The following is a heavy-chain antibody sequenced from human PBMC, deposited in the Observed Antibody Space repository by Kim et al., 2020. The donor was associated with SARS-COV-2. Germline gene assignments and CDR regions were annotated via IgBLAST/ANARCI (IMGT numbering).Heavy chain of an antibody. V-gene: IGHV1-69*04. CDR2: IIPILGIA. CDR1: GGTFSSYA. Sequence: SVKVSCKASGGTFSSYAISWVRQAPGQGLEWMGRIIPILGIANYAQKFQGRVTITADKSTSTAYMELSSLRSEDTAVYYCARDLGYCSSTSCYPLFDPWGQGTLVTVSS. D-gene: IGHD2-2*01. CDR3: ARDLGYCSSTSCYPLFDP. J-gene: IGHJ5*02.